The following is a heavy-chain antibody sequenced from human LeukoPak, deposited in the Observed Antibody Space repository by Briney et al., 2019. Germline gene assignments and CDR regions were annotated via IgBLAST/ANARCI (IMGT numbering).Heavy chain of an antibody. Sequence: SETLSLTCTVSGGSISSYYWTWFRQPAGKGLEWIGRTHTSGSTNYNPSLKSRVTMSVDTSKNQFSLKLTSVTAADTAVYYCARDTYYYGSGTYYFNYWGQGTLVTVSS. CDR2: THTSGST. J-gene: IGHJ4*02. CDR3: ARDTYYYGSGTYYFNY. CDR1: GGSISSYY. D-gene: IGHD3-10*01. V-gene: IGHV4-4*07.